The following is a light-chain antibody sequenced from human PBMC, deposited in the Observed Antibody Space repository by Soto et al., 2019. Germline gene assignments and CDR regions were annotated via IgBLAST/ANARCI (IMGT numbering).Light chain of an antibody. V-gene: IGLV2-11*01. CDR2: DDT. J-gene: IGLJ3*02. Sequence: QSALTQTRSVSGSLGQSVTISCTGATSDVGGYNYVSWYQQHPGKAPKLLIHDDTKRPSGVPDRFSGSKSGNTASLTISGLQAEDEADYSCCSYAGSYTFVMFGGGTKVTVL. CDR1: TSDVGGYNY. CDR3: CSYAGSYTFVM.